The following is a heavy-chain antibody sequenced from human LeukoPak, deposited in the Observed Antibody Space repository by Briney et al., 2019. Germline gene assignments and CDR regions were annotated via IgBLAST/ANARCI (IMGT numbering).Heavy chain of an antibody. CDR1: GFTFSSYA. CDR3: AKDYGEQLKYTYYYYYMDV. V-gene: IGHV3-23*01. CDR2: MSGSGGST. Sequence: GGSLRLSCAASGFTFSSYAMSWVRQAPGKGLEWVSTMSGSGGSTYYADSVKGRFTISRDNSKNTLYLQMNSLRAEDTAVYYCAKDYGEQLKYTYYYYYMDVWGKGTTVTVSS. J-gene: IGHJ6*03. D-gene: IGHD5-18*01.